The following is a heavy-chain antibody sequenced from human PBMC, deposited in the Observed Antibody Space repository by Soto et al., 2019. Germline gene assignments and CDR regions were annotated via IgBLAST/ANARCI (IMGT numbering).Heavy chain of an antibody. CDR2: IYWDDDK. J-gene: IGHJ5*02. CDR3: AHRTYYYDSSGYLS. CDR1: GFSLSTSGVG. Sequence: SGPTLVNPTQTLTLACTFSGFSLSTSGVGMGWIRQPPGKALEWLALIYWDDDKRYSPSLKSRLTITKDTSKNQVVLTMTNMDPVDTATYYCAHRTYYYDSSGYLSWGQGTLVTVSS. D-gene: IGHD3-22*01. V-gene: IGHV2-5*02.